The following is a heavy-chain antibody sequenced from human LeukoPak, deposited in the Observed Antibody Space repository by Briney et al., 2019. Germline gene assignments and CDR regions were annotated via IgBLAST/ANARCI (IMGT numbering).Heavy chain of an antibody. CDR3: AKDLFSDNGSSRYYFDY. Sequence: GGSLRLSCAASGFTFSSYAMSWVRQAPGKGLEWVSGISGSGGRTYYADSVKGRFTISRDNSKNTLYLQMNSLRADDTAVYYCAKDLFSDNGSSRYYFDYWGQGSLVTVSS. CDR2: ISGSGGRT. J-gene: IGHJ4*02. CDR1: GFTFSSYA. D-gene: IGHD2-15*01. V-gene: IGHV3-23*01.